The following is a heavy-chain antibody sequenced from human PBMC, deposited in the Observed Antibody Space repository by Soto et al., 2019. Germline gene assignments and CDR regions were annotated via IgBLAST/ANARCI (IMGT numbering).Heavy chain of an antibody. V-gene: IGHV1-69*13. D-gene: IGHD5-18*01. Sequence: SVKVSCKASGGTFSSYAISWVRQAPGQGLEWMGGIIPILGTANYAQKFQGRVTITADESTSTAYMELSSLRSEDTAVYYCARVPGSYRYYYYGMDVWGQGTTVTVSS. CDR3: ARVPGSYRYYYYGMDV. J-gene: IGHJ6*02. CDR1: GGTFSSYA. CDR2: IIPILGTA.